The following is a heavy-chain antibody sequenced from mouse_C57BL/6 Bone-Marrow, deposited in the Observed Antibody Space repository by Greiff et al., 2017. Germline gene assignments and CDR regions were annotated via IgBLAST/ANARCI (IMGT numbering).Heavy chain of an antibody. D-gene: IGHD1-1*01. CDR2: IRSKSNNYAT. V-gene: IGHV10-1*01. CDR3: VSGSSYNWYFDV. CDR1: GFSFNTYA. J-gene: IGHJ1*03. Sequence: EVQLVESGGGLVQPKGSLKLSCAASGFSFNTYAMNWVRQAPGKGLEWVARIRSKSNNYATYYADSVKDRFTISRDDSESMLYLQMNNLKTEDTAMYYCVSGSSYNWYFDVWGTGTTVTVSS.